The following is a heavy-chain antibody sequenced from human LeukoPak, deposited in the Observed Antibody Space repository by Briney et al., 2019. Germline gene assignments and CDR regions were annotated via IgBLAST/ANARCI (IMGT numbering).Heavy chain of an antibody. CDR2: IYHSGST. D-gene: IGHD3-22*01. Sequence: PSQTLSLTCAVSGGSISSSNWWSWVRQPPGKGLEWIGEIYHSGSTNYNPSLKSRVTISVDKSKNQFSLKLSSVTAADTAVYYCARGVVIPRIYYGMDVWGQGTTVTVSS. CDR3: ARGVVIPRIYYGMDV. J-gene: IGHJ6*02. V-gene: IGHV4-4*02. CDR1: GGSISSSNW.